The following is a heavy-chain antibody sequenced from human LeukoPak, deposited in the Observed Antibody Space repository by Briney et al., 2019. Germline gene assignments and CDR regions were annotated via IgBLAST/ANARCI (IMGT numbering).Heavy chain of an antibody. CDR3: AIMHPYYDGNGYWVQ. CDR2: ISNEGRI. V-gene: IGHV3-23*01. J-gene: IGHJ4*02. D-gene: IGHD3-22*01. Sequence: GGSLRLSCAASGFTFRSYAMTWVRQAPGKGLEWVAEISNEGRINYADSVKGRFTMSRDNSKNTLYLQMNRLRAEDKAVYYCAIMHPYYDGNGYWVQWGQGTLVTVSS. CDR1: GFTFRSYA.